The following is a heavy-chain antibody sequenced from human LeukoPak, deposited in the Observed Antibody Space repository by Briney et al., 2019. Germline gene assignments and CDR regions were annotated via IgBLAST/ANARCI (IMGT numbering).Heavy chain of an antibody. V-gene: IGHV3-21*01. CDR3: ARDLSGYSST. CDR1: GFTFDDYA. J-gene: IGHJ5*02. CDR2: ISSTSNYI. D-gene: IGHD6-13*01. Sequence: GGSLRLSCAASGFTFDDYAMHWVRQAPGKGLEWVSSISSTSNYIFYADSVKGRFTVSRDNAKNSLYLQMNSLRAEDTAVYYCARDLSGYSSTSGQGTLVTVSS.